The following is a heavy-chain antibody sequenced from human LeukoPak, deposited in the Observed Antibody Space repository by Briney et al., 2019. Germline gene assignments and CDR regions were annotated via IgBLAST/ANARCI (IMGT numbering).Heavy chain of an antibody. CDR2: ISNTGGST. Sequence: GGSLRLSCAASGFTFNSYAMSWVRQAPGKGLEWVSSISNTGGSTYDADSMKSRFTISRDNSKNTLYLQMNSLRAEDTAVYYCAKAPGYYYYYGMDVWGHGTTVTVSS. J-gene: IGHJ6*02. V-gene: IGHV3-23*01. CDR3: AKAPGYYYYYGMDV. CDR1: GFTFNSYA.